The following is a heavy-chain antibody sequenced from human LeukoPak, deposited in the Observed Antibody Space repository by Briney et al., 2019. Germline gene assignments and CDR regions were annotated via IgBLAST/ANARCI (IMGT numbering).Heavy chain of an antibody. V-gene: IGHV3-23*01. J-gene: IGHJ4*02. CDR3: AKTRGKVAGSG. D-gene: IGHD1-14*01. CDR2: ISGSGGST. CDR1: GFTFSDYY. Sequence: GGSLRLSCAASGFTFSDYYMSWVRQAPGKGLEWVSAISGSGGSTYYADSVKGRFTISRDNSKNTLYLQMNSLRAEDTAVYYCAKTRGKVAGSGWGQGTLVTVSS.